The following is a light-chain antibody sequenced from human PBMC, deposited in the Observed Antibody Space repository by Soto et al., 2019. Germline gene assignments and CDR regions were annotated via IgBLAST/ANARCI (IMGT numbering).Light chain of an antibody. V-gene: IGLV1-47*01. CDR1: SSNIGSNF. J-gene: IGLJ2*01. CDR3: AAWDDSLSVV. Sequence: QSVLTQPPSASGTPGQRVTISCSGSSSNIGSNFVYWYRHLPGTAPKLLIYRNNQRPSVVPDRFSGSKSDTSASLAISGLRSEDEADYYCAAWDDSLSVVFGGGTKLTVL. CDR2: RNN.